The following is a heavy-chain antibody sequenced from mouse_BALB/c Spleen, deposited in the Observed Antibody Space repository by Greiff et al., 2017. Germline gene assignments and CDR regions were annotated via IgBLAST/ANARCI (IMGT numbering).Heavy chain of an antibody. CDR2: IYPGNVNT. CDR3: ARRGSSYFDY. CDR1: GYTFTSYY. J-gene: IGHJ2*01. Sequence: QVQLQQSGPELVKPGASVRISCKASGYTFTSYYIHWVKQRPGQGLEWIGWIYPGNVNTKYNEKFKGKATLTADTSSSTAYMQLSSLTSEDSAIYYCARRGSSYFDYWGQGTTLTVSS. V-gene: IGHV1-66*01. D-gene: IGHD1-1*01.